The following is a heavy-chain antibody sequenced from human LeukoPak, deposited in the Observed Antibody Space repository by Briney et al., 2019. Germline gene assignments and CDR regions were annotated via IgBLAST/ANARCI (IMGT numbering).Heavy chain of an antibody. CDR2: INYNGRDK. D-gene: IGHD2/OR15-2a*01. V-gene: IGHV3-30*02. CDR1: GFTFSSFG. Sequence: GGSLRLSCAASGFTFSSFGMHWVRQAPGKGLEWVSFINYNGRDKYYADSVKGRLTISRDSSKNTLSLQMNSLRAEDTAVYFCAKDSPTYYADSWGQGTLVTVSS. J-gene: IGHJ4*02. CDR3: AKDSPTYYADS.